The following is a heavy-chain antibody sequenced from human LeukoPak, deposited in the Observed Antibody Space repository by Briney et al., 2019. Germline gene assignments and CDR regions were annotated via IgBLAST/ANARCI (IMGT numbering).Heavy chain of an antibody. Sequence: GGSLRLSCAASGFTVNSNYMNWVRQAPGKGLEWVSVIYSGGSTYYADSVKGRFTISRDNSKNTLYLQMNSLRAEDTAVYYCAREGYSYGSPYFDYWGQGTLVTVSS. J-gene: IGHJ4*02. CDR3: AREGYSYGSPYFDY. V-gene: IGHV3-53*01. CDR1: GFTVNSNY. CDR2: IYSGGST. D-gene: IGHD5-18*01.